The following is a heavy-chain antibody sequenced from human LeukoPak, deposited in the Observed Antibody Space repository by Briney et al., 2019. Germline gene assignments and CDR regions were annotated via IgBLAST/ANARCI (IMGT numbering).Heavy chain of an antibody. CDR1: GGSFSGYY. V-gene: IGHV4-34*01. CDR3: ARGRYSSNYYYYYYMDV. J-gene: IGHJ6*03. CDR2: INHSGST. Sequence: SETLSLTCAVYGGSFSGYYWSWIRRPPGKGLEWIGEINHSGSTNYNPSLKSRVTISVDTSKNQFSLELSSVTAADTAVYYCARGRYSSNYYYYYYMDVWGKGTTVTVSS. D-gene: IGHD6-13*01.